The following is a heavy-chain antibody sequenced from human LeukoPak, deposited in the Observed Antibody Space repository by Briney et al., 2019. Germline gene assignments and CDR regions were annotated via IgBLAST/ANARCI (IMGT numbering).Heavy chain of an antibody. CDR1: GGSISSYY. J-gene: IGHJ4*02. V-gene: IGHV4-59*01. D-gene: IGHD6-13*01. CDR2: IYYSGST. CDR3: ARDLGIAAAGSVLDY. Sequence: SETLSLTCTVSGGSISSYYWSWIRQPPGKGLEWIGYIYYSGSTNYNPSLKSRVTISVDTSKNQFSLKLSSVTAADTAVYYCARDLGIAAAGSVLDYWGQGTLVTVSS.